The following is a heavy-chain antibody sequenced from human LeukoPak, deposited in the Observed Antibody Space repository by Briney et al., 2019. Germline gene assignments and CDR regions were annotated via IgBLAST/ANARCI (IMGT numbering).Heavy chain of an antibody. J-gene: IGHJ5*02. V-gene: IGHV4-34*01. CDR3: ARGRRWFDP. CDR2: INHSGST. D-gene: IGHD1-14*01. CDR1: GGSFSGYY. Sequence: SETLSLTCAVYGGSFSGYYWSWIRQPPGKGLEWIGEINHSGSTNYNPSLKSRVTISVDTSKNQFSLKLSSVTAADTAVYYCARGRRWFDPWGQGTLVTVSS.